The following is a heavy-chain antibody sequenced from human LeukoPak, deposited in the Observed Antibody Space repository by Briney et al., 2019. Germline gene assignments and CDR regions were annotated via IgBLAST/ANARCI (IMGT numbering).Heavy chain of an antibody. CDR3: AASRDGYNPAFDM. CDR2: IRYDGSKK. D-gene: IGHD5-24*01. V-gene: IGHV3-30*02. Sequence: PGGSLRLSCAASGFIFSSYGMHWVRQAPGKGLEWVAFIRYDGSKKYYADSVKGRFTISRDNSKNTLYLQMNSLRAEDTAVYYCAASRDGYNPAFDMWGQGTMVTVSS. CDR1: GFIFSSYG. J-gene: IGHJ3*02.